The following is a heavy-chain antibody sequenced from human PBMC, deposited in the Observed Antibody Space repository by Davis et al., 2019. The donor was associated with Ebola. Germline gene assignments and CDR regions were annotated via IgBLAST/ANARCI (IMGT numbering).Heavy chain of an antibody. D-gene: IGHD4-17*01. V-gene: IGHV3-23*01. CDR1: GFTFSSYA. J-gene: IGHJ4*02. CDR3: AKDSTTVTPRGFDY. Sequence: GESLKISCAASGFTFSSYAMSWVRQAPGKGLEWVSAISGSGGSTYYADSVKGRFTISRDNSKNTLYLQMNSLRAEDTAVYYCAKDSTTVTPRGFDYWGQGTLVTVSS. CDR2: ISGSGGST.